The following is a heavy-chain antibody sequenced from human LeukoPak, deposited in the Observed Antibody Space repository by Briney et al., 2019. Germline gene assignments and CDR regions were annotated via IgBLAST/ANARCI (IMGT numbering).Heavy chain of an antibody. J-gene: IGHJ5*02. CDR2: IYTSGST. Sequence: SETLSLTCTVSGGSISSYYWSWIRQPAGKGLEWIGRIYTSGSTNYDPSLKSRVTMSVDTSKNQFSLKLSSVTAADTAVYYCARDLMITFGGVITNWFDPRGQGTLVTVSS. CDR3: ARDLMITFGGVITNWFDP. V-gene: IGHV4-4*07. CDR1: GGSISSYY. D-gene: IGHD3-16*02.